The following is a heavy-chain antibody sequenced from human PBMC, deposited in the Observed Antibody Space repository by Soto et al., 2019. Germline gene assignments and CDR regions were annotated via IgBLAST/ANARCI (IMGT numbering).Heavy chain of an antibody. CDR3: ARGLRRPYDSSGYYYY. CDR1: GGSFSGYY. J-gene: IGHJ4*02. CDR2: INHSGST. Sequence: SQTLSLTCAVYGGSFSGYYWSWIRQPPGKGLEWIGEINHSGSTNYNPSLKSRVTISVDTSKNQFSLKLSSVTAADTAVYYCARGLRRPYDSSGYYYYWGQGTLVTVSS. V-gene: IGHV4-34*01. D-gene: IGHD3-22*01.